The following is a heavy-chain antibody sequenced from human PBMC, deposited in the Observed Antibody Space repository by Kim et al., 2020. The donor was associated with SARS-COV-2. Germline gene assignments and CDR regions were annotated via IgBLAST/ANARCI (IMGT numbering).Heavy chain of an antibody. CDR3: ASTDVNRGYNYALPL. D-gene: IGHD5-12*01. CDR2: ISIFRCNT. V-gene: IGHV1-18*01. J-gene: IGHJ4*02. Sequence: ASVKVSCKASNYVFDCYDSRWVRQAPGQGLEWMGWISIFRCNTEYAQKFQGRFIMNRDTYTNTAYMALSRQTFDDTAIYYLASTDVNRGYNYALPLWGQG. CDR1: NYVFDCYD.